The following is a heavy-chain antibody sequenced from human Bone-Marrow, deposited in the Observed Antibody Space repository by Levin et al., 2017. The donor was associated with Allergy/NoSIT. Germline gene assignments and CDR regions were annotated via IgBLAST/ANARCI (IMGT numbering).Heavy chain of an antibody. J-gene: IGHJ6*02. V-gene: IGHV5-51*01. D-gene: IGHD2-15*01. CDR3: AEYGGFCSGGSCYGGNYYYDMDV. CDR1: GYTFTNYW. Sequence: GESLKISCKGSGYTFTNYWIAWVRQIPGKGLEWMGSFYPGDSETRDNPSFQGQVTISADKSITTAYLQWGTLKASDTAIYYCAEYGGFCSGGSCYGGNYYYDMDVWGQGTTVIVS. CDR2: FYPGDSET.